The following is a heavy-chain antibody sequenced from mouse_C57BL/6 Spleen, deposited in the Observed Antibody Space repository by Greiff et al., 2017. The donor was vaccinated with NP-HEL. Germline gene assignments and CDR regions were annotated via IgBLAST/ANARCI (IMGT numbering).Heavy chain of an antibody. CDR1: GYTFTDYN. Sequence: EVQLQQSGPELVKPGASVKMSCKASGYTFTDYNMHWVKQSHGKSLEWIGYINPNNGGTSYNQKFKGKATLTVNKSSSTAYMELRSLTSEDSAVYYVARAYGSSYTFAYWGQGTLVTVSA. V-gene: IGHV1-22*01. D-gene: IGHD1-1*01. CDR3: ARAYGSSYTFAY. CDR2: INPNNGGT. J-gene: IGHJ3*01.